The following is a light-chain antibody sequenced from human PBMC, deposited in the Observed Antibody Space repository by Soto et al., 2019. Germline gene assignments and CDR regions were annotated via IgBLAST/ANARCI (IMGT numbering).Light chain of an antibody. J-gene: IGKJ4*01. CDR2: GAS. Sequence: EKVMTQSPATLSLSPGERATLSCRASQSLSSDLAWYQQKPGQAPRLLIYGASTRATGIPARFSGSGSGTEFTLTISSLQSEDFAVYYCQQHNSWLFGGGTKVEI. CDR3: QQHNSWL. CDR1: QSLSSD. V-gene: IGKV3-15*01.